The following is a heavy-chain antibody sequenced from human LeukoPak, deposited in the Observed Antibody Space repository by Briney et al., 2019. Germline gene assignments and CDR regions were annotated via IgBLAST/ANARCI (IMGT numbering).Heavy chain of an antibody. CDR1: GFTFDDYA. CDR3: AKDRGTGTRTRLFDY. D-gene: IGHD1-1*01. CDR2: ISWNSGSI. V-gene: IGHV3-9*01. Sequence: GGSLSLSCAASGFTFDDYAMQWVRQAPGKGLEWLSGISWNSGSIGYADSVKGRFTISRDNAKNSLYLQMNSLRAEDAALYYCAKDRGTGTRTRLFDYWGQGTLVTVSS. J-gene: IGHJ4*02.